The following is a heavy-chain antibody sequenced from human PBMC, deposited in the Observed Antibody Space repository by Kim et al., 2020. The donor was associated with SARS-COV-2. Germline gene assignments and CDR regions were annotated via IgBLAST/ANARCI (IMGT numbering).Heavy chain of an antibody. D-gene: IGHD3-22*01. Sequence: SETLSLTCSVSGGSISSSSHYWGWIRQPPGKGLEWIGNIYYSGSTYYNPSLKSRVTISVDTSKNQFSLKLSSVTAADTAVYYCARDRQRNHYDSPIDPWGQGTLVTVSS. V-gene: IGHV4-39*02. CDR3: ARDRQRNHYDSPIDP. CDR2: IYYSGST. CDR1: GGSISSSSHY. J-gene: IGHJ5*02.